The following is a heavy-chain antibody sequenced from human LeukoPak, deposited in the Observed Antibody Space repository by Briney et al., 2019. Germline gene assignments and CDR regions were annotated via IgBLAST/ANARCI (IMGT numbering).Heavy chain of an antibody. CDR3: ARGPTLVPAAVVVEWAFDY. CDR2: INNGRST. V-gene: IGHV4-34*01. CDR1: GGSFSGYY. J-gene: IGHJ4*02. Sequence: SETLSLTCAVYGGSFSGYYWSWIRQPPGKRQKLMGEINNGRSTNYNPSLKSRVTISVDTSKNQFSLKLSSVTAADTAVYYCARGPTLVPAAVVVEWAFDYWGQGTLVTVSS. D-gene: IGHD2-2*01.